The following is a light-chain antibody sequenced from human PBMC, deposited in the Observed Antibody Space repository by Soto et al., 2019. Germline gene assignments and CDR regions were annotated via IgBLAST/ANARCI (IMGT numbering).Light chain of an antibody. Sequence: QSVLTQPPSASGTPGQRVTISCSGGSSNIGSNTVNWYQQVPGTAPKLLIYNNNQRPSGVPDRFSGSKSGTSASLAISGLQSEDEADYYCAAWDDSLNALYVFGTGTKVT. CDR3: AAWDDSLNALYV. CDR2: NNN. CDR1: SSNIGSNT. V-gene: IGLV1-44*01. J-gene: IGLJ1*01.